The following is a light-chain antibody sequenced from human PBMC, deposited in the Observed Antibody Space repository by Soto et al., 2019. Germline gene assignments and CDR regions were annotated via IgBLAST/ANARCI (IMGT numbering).Light chain of an antibody. CDR1: SSDVGGYNY. CDR3: CSFAGIYPYV. V-gene: IGLV2-14*01. CDR2: EVS. J-gene: IGLJ1*01. Sequence: QSALTQPASVSGSPGQSITISCTGTSSDVGGYNYVSWYQQHPGKAPKLMIYEVSNRPSGVSNRFSGSKSGNTASLTISGLQAEDEADYYCCSFAGIYPYVFGTGTKVTV.